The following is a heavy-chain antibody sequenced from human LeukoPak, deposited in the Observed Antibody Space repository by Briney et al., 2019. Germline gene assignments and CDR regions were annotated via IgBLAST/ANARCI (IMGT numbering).Heavy chain of an antibody. J-gene: IGHJ1*01. Sequence: GGSLRLSCVASGFTFSSYWMHWVRLAPGKGLVWVSRIHSDGSSTNYADSVKGRHTISRDNAKNTLFLQMNSLRAEDTAVYYCARGGSTYFQHWGQGTLDTVSS. V-gene: IGHV3-74*01. CDR2: IHSDGSST. CDR3: ARGGSTYFQH. CDR1: GFTFSSYW. D-gene: IGHD5/OR15-5a*01.